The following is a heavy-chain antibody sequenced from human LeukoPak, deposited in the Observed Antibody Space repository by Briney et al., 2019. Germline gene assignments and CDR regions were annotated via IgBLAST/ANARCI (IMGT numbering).Heavy chain of an antibody. D-gene: IGHD1-26*01. V-gene: IGHV5-51*01. J-gene: IGHJ4*02. CDR2: IYPGDSDT. CDR1: GYSFTSYW. Sequence: GESLKISCKGSGYSFTSYWIGWVRQMPGKGLEWMGVIYPGDSDTRYSPSFQGQVTISADKSISTAYLQWSSLKASDTAIYYCARQIARVGATFSFDYWGQGTLVTVSS. CDR3: ARQIARVGATFSFDY.